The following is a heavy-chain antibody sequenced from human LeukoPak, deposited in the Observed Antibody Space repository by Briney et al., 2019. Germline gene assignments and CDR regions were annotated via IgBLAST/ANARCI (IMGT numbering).Heavy chain of an antibody. CDR2: ISRSGGRT. J-gene: IGHJ4*02. Sequence: GSLRLSCAASGFTFSSYAMSWVRQAPGKGLEWVSAISRSGGRTYYADSVKGRFTISRDNSKITLYLQMNSLRAEDTAVYYCAKDQVYYDSSGYWGQGTLVTVSS. CDR3: AKDQVYYDSSGY. CDR1: GFTFSSYA. V-gene: IGHV3-23*01. D-gene: IGHD3-22*01.